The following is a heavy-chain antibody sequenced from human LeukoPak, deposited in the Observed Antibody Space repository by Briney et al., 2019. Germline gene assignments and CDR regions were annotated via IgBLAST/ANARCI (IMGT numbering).Heavy chain of an antibody. D-gene: IGHD6-19*01. J-gene: IGHJ4*02. Sequence: SQTLSLTCTVSGGSISSGGYYWSWIRQPPGKGLEWIGYIYHSGSTYYNPSLKSRVTISVDTSKNQFSLKLSSVTAADTAVYYCARDSGYSSGWYDYWGQGTLVTVSS. CDR1: GGSISSGGYY. V-gene: IGHV4-30-2*01. CDR3: ARDSGYSSGWYDY. CDR2: IYHSGST.